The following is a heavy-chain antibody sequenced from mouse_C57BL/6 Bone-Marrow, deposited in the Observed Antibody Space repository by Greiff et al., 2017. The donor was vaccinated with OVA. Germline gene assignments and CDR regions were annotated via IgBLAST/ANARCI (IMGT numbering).Heavy chain of an antibody. J-gene: IGHJ3*01. CDR1: GYTFTSYG. CDR2: IYPRSGNT. D-gene: IGHD2-2*01. CDR3: ARGVDYYGYDEGWSFAY. Sequence: QVQLQQSGAELARPGASVKLSCKASGYTFTSYGISWVKQRTGQGLEWIGEIYPRSGNTYYHETFKGKATLTADKSSRTAYMERRSLTSEDSAVYFCARGVDYYGYDEGWSFAYWGQGTLVTVSA. V-gene: IGHV1-81*01.